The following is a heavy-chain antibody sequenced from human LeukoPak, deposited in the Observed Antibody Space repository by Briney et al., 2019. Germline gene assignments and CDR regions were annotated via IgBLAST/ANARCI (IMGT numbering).Heavy chain of an antibody. V-gene: IGHV3-74*01. D-gene: IGHD2-8*01. Sequence: PGGSLRLSCAASGFTFSSYWMHWVRQAPGKGLVWVSRINSDGSMTNYADSVKGRITISRDNAKNTLYLQMNSLRAEDTAVYYCVRVSQLALFDYWGQGTLVTVSS. J-gene: IGHJ4*02. CDR3: VRVSQLALFDY. CDR1: GFTFSSYW. CDR2: INSDGSMT.